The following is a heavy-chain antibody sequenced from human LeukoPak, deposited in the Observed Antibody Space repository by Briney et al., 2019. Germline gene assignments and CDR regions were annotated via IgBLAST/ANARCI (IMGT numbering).Heavy chain of an antibody. D-gene: IGHD2-21*02. CDR2: INPNSGGT. CDR3: ARDLRSDRGTAYCGGDCYSDAFDI. V-gene: IGHV1-2*02. Sequence: ASVKVSCKASGYTFTGYYMHRVRQAPGQGLEWMGWINPNSGGTNYAQKFQGRVTMTRDTSISTAYMELSRLRSDDTAVYYCARDLRSDRGTAYCGGDCYSDAFDIWGQGTMVTVSS. CDR1: GYTFTGYY. J-gene: IGHJ3*02.